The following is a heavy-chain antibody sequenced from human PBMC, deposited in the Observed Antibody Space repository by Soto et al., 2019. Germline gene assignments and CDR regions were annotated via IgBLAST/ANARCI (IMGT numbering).Heavy chain of an antibody. D-gene: IGHD1-26*01. J-gene: IGHJ4*02. CDR2: INHSGFT. CDR3: ARAAVRQGATLFDF. Sequence: LALTCGVSDGCLRGHYWICVRQPPGKGLEWIAEINHSGFTNYNPSFKSRVTISRDTSTNQISLKMTSVTAADSAVYYCARAAVRQGATLFDFWGQGTLVTVSS. CDR1: DGCLRGHY. V-gene: IGHV4-34*01.